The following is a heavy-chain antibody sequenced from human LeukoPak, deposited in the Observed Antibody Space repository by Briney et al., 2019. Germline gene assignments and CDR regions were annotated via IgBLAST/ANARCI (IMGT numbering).Heavy chain of an antibody. J-gene: IGHJ4*02. CDR1: GFTFSSYW. D-gene: IGHD6-19*01. V-gene: IGHV3-7*01. CDR3: ARGWAVAADFDY. Sequence: GGSLRLSCAASGFTFSSYWMSWVREAPGKGVEGVANIKQDGSEKYYVDSVKARFTISRDNAKNSLYLQMNSLRAEDTAVYYCARGWAVAADFDYWGQGTLVTVSS. CDR2: IKQDGSEK.